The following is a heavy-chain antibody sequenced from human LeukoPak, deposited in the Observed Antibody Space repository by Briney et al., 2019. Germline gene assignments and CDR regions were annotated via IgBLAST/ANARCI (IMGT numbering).Heavy chain of an antibody. J-gene: IGHJ4*02. V-gene: IGHV1-18*04. D-gene: IGHD3-10*01. CDR1: GYTFTSYG. CDR2: ISAYNGNT. CDR3: ARDSRFGDPSNGY. Sequence: ASVKVAGKASGYTFTSYGISWVRQATGQGLEGMGWISAYNGNTNYAQKLQGRVTMTTDTSTSTAYMELRSLRSADTAVYYCARDSRFGDPSNGYWGQGTLVTVSS.